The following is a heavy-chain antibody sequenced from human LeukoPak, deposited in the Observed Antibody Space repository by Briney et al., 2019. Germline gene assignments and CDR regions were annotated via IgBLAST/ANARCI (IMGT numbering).Heavy chain of an antibody. CDR3: ARMSVVVPAATVDYYYYYMDV. CDR1: GGSISSGGYY. J-gene: IGHJ6*03. CDR2: IYYSGST. D-gene: IGHD2-2*01. Sequence: SETLSLTCTVSGGSISSGGYYLSWIRQHPGKGLGWIGYIYYSGSTYYNQSLKSRVTISVDTSKNQFSLKLSSVTAADTAVYYCARMSVVVPAATVDYYYYYMDVWGKGTTVTVSS. V-gene: IGHV4-31*03.